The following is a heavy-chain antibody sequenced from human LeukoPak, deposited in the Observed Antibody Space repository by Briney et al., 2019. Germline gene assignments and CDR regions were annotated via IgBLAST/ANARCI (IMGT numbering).Heavy chain of an antibody. CDR2: ISSSSSYI. D-gene: IGHD3-10*01. V-gene: IGHV3-21*01. J-gene: IGHJ6*03. Sequence: GGSLRLSCAASGFTFSSYGMNWVRQAPGKGLEWVSSISSSSSYIYYADSVKGRFTISRDNAKNSLYLQMNSLRAEGTAVYYRARDTARPIYNPVWFGELLPLGYYYIDVWGKGTTVTVSS. CDR1: GFTFSSYG. CDR3: ARDTARPIYNPVWFGELLPLGYYYIDV.